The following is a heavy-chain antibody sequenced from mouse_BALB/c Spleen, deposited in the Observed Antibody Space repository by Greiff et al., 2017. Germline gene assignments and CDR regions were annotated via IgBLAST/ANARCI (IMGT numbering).Heavy chain of an antibody. CDR2: ISYSGST. CDR3: ASSYELAY. J-gene: IGHJ3*01. Sequence: EVQLQASGPGLVKPSQSLSLTCTVTGYSITSDYAWNWIRQFPGNKLEWMGYISYSGSTSYNPSLKSRISITRDTSKNQFFLQLNSVTTEDTATYYCASSYELAYWGQGTLVTVSA. CDR1: GYSITSDYA. V-gene: IGHV3-2*02. D-gene: IGHD1-1*01.